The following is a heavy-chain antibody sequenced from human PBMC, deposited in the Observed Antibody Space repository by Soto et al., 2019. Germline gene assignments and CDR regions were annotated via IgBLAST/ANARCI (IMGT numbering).Heavy chain of an antibody. D-gene: IGHD3-22*01. V-gene: IGHV4-31*03. J-gene: IGHJ4*02. CDR2: IYYSGST. CDR3: ATGRDYYDSSGYFDY. CDR1: GGSISSGGYY. Sequence: SETLSLTCTVSGGSISSGGYYWSWIRQHPGKGLEWIGYIYYSGSTYYNPSLKSRVTISVDTSKNQFSLKLSSVTAADTAVYYCATGRDYYDSSGYFDYWGQGTLDTVSS.